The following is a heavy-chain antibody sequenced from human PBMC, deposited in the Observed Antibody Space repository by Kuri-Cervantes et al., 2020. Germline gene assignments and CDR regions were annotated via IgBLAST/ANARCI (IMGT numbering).Heavy chain of an antibody. Sequence: LSLTCAASGFTVSSNYMSWVRQAPGKGLEWVGRIKSKTDGGTTDYAAPVKGRFTISRDDSKNTLYLQMNSLKTEDTAVYYCTTDFSVIYFDYWGQGTLVTVSS. CDR2: IKSKTDGGTT. J-gene: IGHJ4*02. V-gene: IGHV3-15*01. CDR3: TTDFSVIYFDY. D-gene: IGHD3-10*01. CDR1: GFTVSSNY.